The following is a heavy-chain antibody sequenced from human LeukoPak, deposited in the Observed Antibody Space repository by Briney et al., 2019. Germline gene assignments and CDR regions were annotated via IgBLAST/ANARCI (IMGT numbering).Heavy chain of an antibody. V-gene: IGHV4-4*02. J-gene: IGHJ3*01. CDR2: MYLSGTT. Sequence: SETLSLTCTVSGDSINSLDLWSWVRQPPGKGLEWIGEMYLSGTTHSNPSVKSRVTISIDKSKNQFFLNLSSVTAADTAVYYCVRDQGGSSYRHAFDLWGQGTMVTVSS. CDR3: VRDQGGSSYRHAFDL. CDR1: GDSINSLDL. D-gene: IGHD1-26*01.